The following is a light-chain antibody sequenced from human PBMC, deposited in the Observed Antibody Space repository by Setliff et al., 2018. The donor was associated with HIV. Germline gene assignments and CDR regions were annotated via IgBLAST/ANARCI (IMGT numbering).Light chain of an antibody. V-gene: IGLV1-44*01. CDR3: ATWDDSLNGRV. Sequence: QSALTQTPSASGTPGQGVTISCSGGSSNIGTNTVNWYQQLPGTAPKLLMYSDNQRPSGVPGQFSGSKSGTSASLAISGLQSEDEADYYCATWDDSLNGRVFGTGTKVTVL. CDR1: SSNIGTNT. J-gene: IGLJ1*01. CDR2: SDN.